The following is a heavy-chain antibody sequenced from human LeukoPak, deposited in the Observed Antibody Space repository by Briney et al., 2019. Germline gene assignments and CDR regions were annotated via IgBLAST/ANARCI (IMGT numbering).Heavy chain of an antibody. Sequence: GGSLRLSCVASGFTFSSYPMSWVRQAPGKALEWVSAITSGGGTTYYAGSVKGRFTISRDNSKDTLYLQMNSLRAEDTAVYYCARDPPRAAWVFDYWGQGTLVGVSS. D-gene: IGHD6-25*01. CDR3: ARDPPRAAWVFDY. V-gene: IGHV3-23*01. CDR1: GFTFSSYP. CDR2: ITSGGGTT. J-gene: IGHJ4*02.